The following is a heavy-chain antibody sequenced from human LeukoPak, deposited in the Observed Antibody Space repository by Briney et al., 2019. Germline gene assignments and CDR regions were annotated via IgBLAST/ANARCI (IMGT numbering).Heavy chain of an antibody. J-gene: IGHJ6*02. Sequence: ASVKVSCKVSGYTLTELSMHWVRQAPGKGLEWMGGFDPEDGETIYAQKFQGRVTVTEDTSTDTAYMELSSLRSDDTAVYYCATGGRWLVPSYYYGMDVWGQGTTVTVSS. D-gene: IGHD6-19*01. V-gene: IGHV1-24*01. CDR2: FDPEDGET. CDR3: ATGGRWLVPSYYYGMDV. CDR1: GYTLTELS.